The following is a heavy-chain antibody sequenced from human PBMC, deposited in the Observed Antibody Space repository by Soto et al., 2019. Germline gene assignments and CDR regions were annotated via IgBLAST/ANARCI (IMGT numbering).Heavy chain of an antibody. CDR2: IYYSGST. CDR1: GGSISSYY. J-gene: IGHJ3*02. D-gene: IGHD5-18*01. V-gene: IGHV4-59*01. Sequence: SETLSLTCTVSGGSISSYYWSWIRQPPGKGLEWIGYIYYSGSTNYNPSLKSRVTISVDTSKNQFSLKLSSVTAADTAVYYCARVFRRGYSYGYHAFDIWGQGTMVTVSS. CDR3: ARVFRRGYSYGYHAFDI.